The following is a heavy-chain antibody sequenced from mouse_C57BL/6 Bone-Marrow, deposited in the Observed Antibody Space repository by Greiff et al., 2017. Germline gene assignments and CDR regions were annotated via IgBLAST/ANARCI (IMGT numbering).Heavy chain of an antibody. Sequence: QVQLQQPGAELVKPGASVKVSCKASGYTFTSYWMHWVKQRPGQGLEWIGRIHPSDSDTNYNQKFKGKATLTVDKSSSTAYMQLRSLTSEDSAVYYCAMWIYYYGSRYFDVWGTGTTVTVSS. CDR1: GYTFTSYW. CDR3: AMWIYYYGSRYFDV. J-gene: IGHJ1*03. V-gene: IGHV1-74*01. D-gene: IGHD1-1*01. CDR2: IHPSDSDT.